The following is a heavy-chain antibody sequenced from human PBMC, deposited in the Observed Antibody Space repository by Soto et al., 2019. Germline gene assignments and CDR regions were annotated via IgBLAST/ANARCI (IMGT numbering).Heavy chain of an antibody. CDR2: IYYSGTT. Sequence: QVQLQESGPGLVKPSQTLSLTCTVSGGSIRSGDYYWSWIRQPPGKVLEWIGYIYYSGTTHYNPSLTSRVTISVDTSKNQFSLKLSSVTAADTAVYYCARGPNYYNSARGWFDPWGQGTLVTVSS. CDR3: ARGPNYYNSARGWFDP. J-gene: IGHJ5*02. CDR1: GGSIRSGDYY. D-gene: IGHD3-10*01. V-gene: IGHV4-30-4*01.